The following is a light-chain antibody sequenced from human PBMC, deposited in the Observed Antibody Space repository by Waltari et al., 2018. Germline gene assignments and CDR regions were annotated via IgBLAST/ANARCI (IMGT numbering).Light chain of an antibody. CDR3: QQYGRSWNT. J-gene: IGKJ2*01. Sequence: EIVLTQSPGTLSFSPGERATLPCRASQSVSSSYLAWYQQNPGQAPRLLIYGASSRATGIPDRFSGSGSGTDFTLTISRLEPEDFAVYYCQQYGRSWNTFGQGTKLEIK. CDR1: QSVSSSY. CDR2: GAS. V-gene: IGKV3-20*01.